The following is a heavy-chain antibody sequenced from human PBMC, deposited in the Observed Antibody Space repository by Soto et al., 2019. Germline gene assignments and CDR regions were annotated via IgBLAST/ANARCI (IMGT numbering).Heavy chain of an antibody. J-gene: IGHJ1*01. CDR1: GYTFTNYG. CDR2: ISGYNGET. CDR3: ARGGSSWSAEYYQH. V-gene: IGHV1-18*01. Sequence: QVQLVQSGAEVKKPGASVKVSCKASGYTFTNYGINWVRQAPGQGPEWMGWISGYNGETKYAQSLHGRVTMTTDTSTSTAYMELMSLRSDDTAVYYCARGGSSWSAEYYQHWGQGTLVIVSS. D-gene: IGHD6-19*01.